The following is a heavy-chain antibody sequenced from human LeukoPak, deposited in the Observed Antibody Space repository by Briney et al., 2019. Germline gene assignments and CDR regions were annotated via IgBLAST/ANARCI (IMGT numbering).Heavy chain of an antibody. D-gene: IGHD2-2*02. CDR1: GFTFSSYV. V-gene: IGHV3-23*01. CDR2: VGDSGGST. Sequence: PGGSLRLSCAASGFTFSSYVMSWVRQAPGKSLEWVSVVGDSGGSTYYADSVKGRFTISRDNSKNTLYLQMSSVRAEDTAVYYCAAYVCVSSRCYRNMDVWGKGTTVTVSS. J-gene: IGHJ6*04. CDR3: AAYVCVSSRCYRNMDV.